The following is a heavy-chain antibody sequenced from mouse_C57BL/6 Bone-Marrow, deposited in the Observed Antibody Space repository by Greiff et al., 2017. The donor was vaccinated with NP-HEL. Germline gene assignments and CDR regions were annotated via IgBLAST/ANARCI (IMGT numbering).Heavy chain of an antibody. V-gene: IGHV1-19*01. CDR3: ARLLYPFAY. CDR2: INPYNGGT. D-gene: IGHD2-1*01. CDR1: GYTFTDYY. Sequence: DVQLQESGPVLVKPGASVKMSCKASGYTFTDYYMNWVKQSHGKSLEWIGVINPYNGGTNYNEKFKSKATLTVDKSSSTAYMQLSSLTSEDSAVYYCARLLYPFAYWGQGTLVTVSA. J-gene: IGHJ3*01.